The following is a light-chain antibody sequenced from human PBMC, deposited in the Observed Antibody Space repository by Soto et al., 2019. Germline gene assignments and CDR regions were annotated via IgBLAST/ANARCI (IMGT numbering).Light chain of an antibody. J-gene: IGKJ2*01. CDR3: QQYNNWPPVT. CDR2: GAS. V-gene: IGKV3-15*01. CDR1: RSVSNN. Sequence: EIVMTQSPATLSVSPGERATLSCRASRSVSNNLAWYQQKPGQTPSLLIYGASTRATGIPVRFSGSGSGTEFTLTISSLQSEDFAVYYCQQYNNWPPVTFGQGTKLEIK.